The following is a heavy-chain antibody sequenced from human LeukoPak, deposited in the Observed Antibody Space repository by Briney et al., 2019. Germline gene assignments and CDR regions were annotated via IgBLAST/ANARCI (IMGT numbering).Heavy chain of an antibody. V-gene: IGHV3-30-3*01. CDR3: AKDAYVTAYSSIDY. D-gene: IGHD6-13*01. Sequence: GGSLRLSCAASGFTFSSYAMHWVRQAPGKGLEWVAVISYDGSNKYYADSVKGRFTISRDNSKNTLYLQMNSLRAEDTAVYYCAKDAYVTAYSSIDYWGQGTLVTVSS. CDR1: GFTFSSYA. CDR2: ISYDGSNK. J-gene: IGHJ4*02.